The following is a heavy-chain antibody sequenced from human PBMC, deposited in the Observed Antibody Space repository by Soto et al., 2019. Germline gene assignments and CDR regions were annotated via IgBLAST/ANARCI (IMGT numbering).Heavy chain of an antibody. Sequence: QVPLVQSGAEVKKPGSSVKVSCKASGGTFSSYAISWVRQAPGQGLEWMGGIIPIFGTANYAQKFQGRVTITADESTSTAYRELSSLRSEDTAVYYCASKPPPQIAWGLDYWGQGTLVTVSA. D-gene: IGHD7-27*01. CDR1: GGTFSSYA. J-gene: IGHJ4*02. CDR2: IIPIFGTA. CDR3: ASKPPPQIAWGLDY. V-gene: IGHV1-69*01.